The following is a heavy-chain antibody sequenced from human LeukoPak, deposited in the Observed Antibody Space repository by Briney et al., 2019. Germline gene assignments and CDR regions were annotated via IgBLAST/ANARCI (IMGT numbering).Heavy chain of an antibody. CDR1: GGTFSSYA. CDR3: ARHGYSSGWYLVFDY. Sequence: SCKASGGTFSSYAMHWVRQAPGKGLEWVAVISYDGSNKYYADSVKGRFTISRDNSKNTLYLQMNSLRAEDTAVYYCARHGYSSGWYLVFDYWGQGTLVTVSS. CDR2: ISYDGSNK. V-gene: IGHV3-30-3*01. D-gene: IGHD6-19*01. J-gene: IGHJ4*02.